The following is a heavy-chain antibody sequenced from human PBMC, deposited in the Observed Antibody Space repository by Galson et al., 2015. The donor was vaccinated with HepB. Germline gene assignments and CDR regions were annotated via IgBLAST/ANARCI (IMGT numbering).Heavy chain of an antibody. CDR2: IKSKTDGGTT. Sequence: SLRLSCAVSGFTFSNAWMNWVRQAPGKGLEWVGRIKSKTDGGTTDYAAPVKGRFTISRDDSQNTLYLQMNSLKTEDTAVYYCTTVAQYYYDSGSYYYFDYWGQGTLVTVSS. V-gene: IGHV3-15*07. J-gene: IGHJ4*02. CDR1: GFTFSNAW. D-gene: IGHD3-10*01. CDR3: TTVAQYYYDSGSYYYFDY.